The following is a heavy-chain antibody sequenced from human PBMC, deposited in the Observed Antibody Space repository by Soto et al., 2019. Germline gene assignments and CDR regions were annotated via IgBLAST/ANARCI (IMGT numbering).Heavy chain of an antibody. CDR2: ISYDGGNY. CDR1: GFTFSTYA. Sequence: GGSLRLSCEASGFTFSTYAMHWVRQAPGKGLEWVAVISYDGGNYYYAESVKGRFTISRDNSKNTMYLQMNSLRDDDTAVYYCARAFSQDYTFDYWGQGALVTVSS. J-gene: IGHJ4*02. CDR3: ARAFSQDYTFDY. V-gene: IGHV3-30-3*01. D-gene: IGHD3-3*01.